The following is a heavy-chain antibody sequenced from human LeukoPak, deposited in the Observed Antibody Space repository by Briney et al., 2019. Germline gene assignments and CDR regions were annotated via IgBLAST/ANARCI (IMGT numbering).Heavy chain of an antibody. Sequence: GGSLRLSCEASGFTFSSYAMAWVRQAPGKGLEWVSSITIGGGRTYYADSVKGRFTISRDNSKNTLYLQMNSLRAEDTAIYFCARGGSSSWIDYWGQGTLVTVSS. CDR3: ARGGSSSWIDY. CDR1: GFTFSSYA. CDR2: ITIGGGRT. J-gene: IGHJ4*02. D-gene: IGHD6-13*01. V-gene: IGHV3-23*01.